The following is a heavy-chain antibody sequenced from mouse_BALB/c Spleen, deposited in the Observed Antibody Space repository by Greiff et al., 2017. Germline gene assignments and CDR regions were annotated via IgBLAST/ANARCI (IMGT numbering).Heavy chain of an antibody. D-gene: IGHD1-1*01. CDR2: INPSTGYT. J-gene: IGHJ3*01. CDR1: GYTFTSYW. CDR3: ARSGSSLTGGFAY. V-gene: IGHV1-7*01. Sequence: QVQLKESGAELAKPGASVKMSCKASGYTFTSYWMHWVKQRPGQGLEWIGYINPSTGYTEYNQKFKDKATLTADKSSSTAYMQLSSLTSENSAVYFCARSGSSLTGGFAYWGQGTLVTVSA.